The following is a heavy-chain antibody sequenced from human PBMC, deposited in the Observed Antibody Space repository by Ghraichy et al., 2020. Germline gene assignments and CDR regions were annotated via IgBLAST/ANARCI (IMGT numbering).Heavy chain of an antibody. Sequence: SQTLSLTCTVSGGSISSSSYYWGWIRQPPGKGLEWIGSIYYSGSTYYNPSLKSRVTISVDTSKNQFSLKLSSVTAADTAVYYCARDRIEYQYSSSQTPDYWGQGTLVTVSS. CDR2: IYYSGST. CDR3: ARDRIEYQYSSSQTPDY. J-gene: IGHJ4*02. D-gene: IGHD6-13*01. CDR1: GGSISSSSYY. V-gene: IGHV4-39*07.